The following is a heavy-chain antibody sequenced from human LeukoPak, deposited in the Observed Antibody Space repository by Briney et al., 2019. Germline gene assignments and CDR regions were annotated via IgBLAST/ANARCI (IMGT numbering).Heavy chain of an antibody. V-gene: IGHV1-69*13. D-gene: IGHD2-2*02. Sequence: ASVKVSCKASGGTFSSYAISWVGQAPGQGLEWMGGIIPIFGTANYAQKFQGRVTITADESTSTAYMELSSLRSEDTAVYYCARDGIVVVPAAIFGKNWFDPWGQGTLVTVSS. J-gene: IGHJ5*02. CDR1: GGTFSSYA. CDR3: ARDGIVVVPAAIFGKNWFDP. CDR2: IIPIFGTA.